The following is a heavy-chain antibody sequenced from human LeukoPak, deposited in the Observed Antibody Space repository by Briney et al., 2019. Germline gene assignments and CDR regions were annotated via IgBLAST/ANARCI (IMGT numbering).Heavy chain of an antibody. V-gene: IGHV3-21*01. CDR3: ASQYCSSTSCYTGAFDY. CDR2: ISSSSSYI. Sequence: GGSLRLSCAASGFTFSSYSMNWVRQAPGKGLEWVSSISSSSSYIYYADSVKGRFTFSRDNAKNSLYLQMNSLRAEDTAVYYCASQYCSSTSCYTGAFDYWGQGTLVTVSS. CDR1: GFTFSSYS. D-gene: IGHD2-2*02. J-gene: IGHJ4*02.